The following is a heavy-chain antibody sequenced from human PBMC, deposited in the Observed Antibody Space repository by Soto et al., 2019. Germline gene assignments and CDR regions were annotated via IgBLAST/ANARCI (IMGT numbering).Heavy chain of an antibody. CDR2: IIPILGIA. D-gene: IGHD3-3*01. CDR3: AREDTIFGVVRDY. CDR1: GGTFSSYT. Sequence: ASVKVSWKASGGTFSSYTISWVRQAPGQGLEWMGRIIPILGIANYAQKFQGRVTITADKSTSTAYMELSSLRSEDTAVYYCAREDTIFGVVRDYWGQGSLVTVSS. J-gene: IGHJ4*02. V-gene: IGHV1-69*04.